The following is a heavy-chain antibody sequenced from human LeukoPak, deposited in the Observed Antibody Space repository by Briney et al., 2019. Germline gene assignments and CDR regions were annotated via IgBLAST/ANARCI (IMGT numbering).Heavy chain of an antibody. CDR1: GFTFSNYW. J-gene: IGHJ4*02. Sequence: TGGSLRLSCAASGFTFSNYWMSWVRQAPGKGLEWVANIKQDGSEKYYVDSVKGRFTISRDNAKNSLYLQMNSLRAEDTAVYYCARDLVDTEWSNFDYWGQGTLVTVSS. V-gene: IGHV3-7*01. CDR3: ARDLVDTEWSNFDY. D-gene: IGHD5-18*01. CDR2: IKQDGSEK.